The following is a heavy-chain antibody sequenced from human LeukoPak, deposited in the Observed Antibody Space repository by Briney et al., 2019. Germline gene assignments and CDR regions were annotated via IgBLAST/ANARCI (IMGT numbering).Heavy chain of an antibody. CDR3: ARLVDFDYYDYYFDY. Sequence: PGGSLRLSCAASGFTFSSYGMHWVRQAPGKGLEWVSVIYSGGSTLYADSVKGRFTISRDSSKNTLSLQMNSLRAEDTAVYYCARLVDFDYYDYYFDYWGQGTLVTVSS. D-gene: IGHD3-22*01. CDR2: IYSGGST. CDR1: GFTFSSYG. V-gene: IGHV3-66*01. J-gene: IGHJ4*02.